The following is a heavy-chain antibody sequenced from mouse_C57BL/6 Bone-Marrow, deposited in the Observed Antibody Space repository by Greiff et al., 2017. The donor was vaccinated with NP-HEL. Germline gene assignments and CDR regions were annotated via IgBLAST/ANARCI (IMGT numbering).Heavy chain of an antibody. V-gene: IGHV1-81*01. J-gene: IGHJ4*01. CDR2: IYPRSGNT. D-gene: IGHD6-5*01. Sequence: VKLVESGAELARPGASVKLSCKASGYTFTSYGISWVKQRTGQGLEWIGEIYPRSGNTYYNEKFKGKATLTADKSSSTAYMELRSLTSEDSAVYFCARAPYWYAMDYWVKEPQSPSPQ. CDR1: GYTFTSYG. CDR3: ARAPYWYAMDY.